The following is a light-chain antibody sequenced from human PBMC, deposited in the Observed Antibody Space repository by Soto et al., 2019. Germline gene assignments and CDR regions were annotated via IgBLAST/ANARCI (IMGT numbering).Light chain of an antibody. J-gene: IGLJ3*02. Sequence: QTVVTQPPSASGTPGQRVTISCSGSSSNIGSNYVYWYQQLPGTAPKLLIYRNNQRPSGVPDRFSGSKSGTSASLAISGLRAEDEADYYCAAWDDSLSGPGVFGGGTKLTVL. CDR3: AAWDDSLSGPGV. CDR2: RNN. CDR1: SSNIGSNY. V-gene: IGLV1-47*01.